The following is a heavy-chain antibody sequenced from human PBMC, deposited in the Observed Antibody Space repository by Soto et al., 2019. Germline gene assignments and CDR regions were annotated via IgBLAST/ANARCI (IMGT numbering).Heavy chain of an antibody. V-gene: IGHV3-23*01. Sequence: WGSLRLFFASSAFTFSSYAMSWVRQGPGKGLDWVSVISDSGGSTYYADSVKGRFTISRDNSKNTLYLQMDSLRAEDTAVYYCAKGFIVVAPAAIGMDVWGQGTTVTVSS. J-gene: IGHJ6*02. CDR1: AFTFSSYA. D-gene: IGHD2-2*01. CDR2: ISDSGGST. CDR3: AKGFIVVAPAAIGMDV.